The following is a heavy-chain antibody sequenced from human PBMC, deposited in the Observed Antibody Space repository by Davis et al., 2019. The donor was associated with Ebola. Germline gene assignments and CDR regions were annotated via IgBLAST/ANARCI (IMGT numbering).Heavy chain of an antibody. V-gene: IGHV3-30-3*01. CDR3: ARDGAYGDEGWFDP. J-gene: IGHJ5*02. CDR1: GFTFSSYA. D-gene: IGHD4-17*01. CDR2: ISYDGSNK. Sequence: GESLKISCAASGFTFSSYAMHWVRQAPGKGLEWVAVISYDGSNKYYADSVKGRFTISRDNSKNTLYLQMNSLRAEDTAVYYCARDGAYGDEGWFDPWGQGTLVTVSS.